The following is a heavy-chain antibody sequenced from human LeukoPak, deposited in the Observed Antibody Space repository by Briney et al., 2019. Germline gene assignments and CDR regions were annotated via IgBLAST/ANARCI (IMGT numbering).Heavy chain of an antibody. J-gene: IGHJ4*02. CDR1: GFTFSSFW. V-gene: IGHV3-7*03. CDR3: AKGDYGDYTPPDY. D-gene: IGHD4-17*01. Sequence: PGGSLTLSCAASGFTFSSFWMTWVRQAPGKGLEWVANIKEDGIETYYVDSVKGRFTISRDNAKNSLYLQMNSLRAEDTAVYYCAKGDYGDYTPPDYWGQGTLVTVSS. CDR2: IKEDGIET.